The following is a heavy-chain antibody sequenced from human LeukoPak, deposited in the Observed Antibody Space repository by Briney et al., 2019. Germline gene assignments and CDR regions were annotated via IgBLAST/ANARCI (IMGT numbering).Heavy chain of an antibody. V-gene: IGHV3-74*01. D-gene: IGHD4-23*01. CDR1: GFTFSSYW. J-gene: IGHJ4*02. CDR3: ARRDGGKSSFDY. Sequence: GGSLRLSCAASGFTFSSYWMHWVRQAPGMGLVWVSRINTGGSDTAYADSVKGRFTISRDNAKNTLYLQMNSLRDEDTAVYYCARRDGGKSSFDYWGQGTLVTVSS. CDR2: INTGGSDT.